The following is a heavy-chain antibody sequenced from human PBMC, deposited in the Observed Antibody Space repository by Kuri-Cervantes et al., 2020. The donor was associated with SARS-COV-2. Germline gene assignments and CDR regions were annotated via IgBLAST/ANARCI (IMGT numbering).Heavy chain of an antibody. D-gene: IGHD6-19*01. CDR1: GYTFTGYY. CDR3: VRAKNTRIDNTGWPLEY. Sequence: ASVKVSCKTSGYTFTGYYIHWVRQAPGQGLEWMGWINPRNDVTNYVPRFQDRATMSTDTSITTAYMELSRLRSGDTALYYCVRAKNTRIDNTGWPLEYWGQGTLVTVSS. V-gene: IGHV1-2*02. J-gene: IGHJ4*02. CDR2: INPRNDVT.